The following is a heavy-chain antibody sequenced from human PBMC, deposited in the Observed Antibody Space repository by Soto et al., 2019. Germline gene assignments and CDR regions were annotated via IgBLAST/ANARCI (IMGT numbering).Heavy chain of an antibody. D-gene: IGHD3-22*01. J-gene: IGHJ6*02. Sequence: SETLSLTCAVYGGSFSGYYWSWIRQPPGKGLEWIGEINHSGSTNYNPSLKSRVTISVYTSKNQFSLKLSSVTAADTAVYYCARGCYYESSGYYLSYYYYYGMDVWGQGTTVTVSS. CDR1: GGSFSGYY. CDR3: ARGCYYESSGYYLSYYYYYGMDV. V-gene: IGHV4-34*01. CDR2: INHSGST.